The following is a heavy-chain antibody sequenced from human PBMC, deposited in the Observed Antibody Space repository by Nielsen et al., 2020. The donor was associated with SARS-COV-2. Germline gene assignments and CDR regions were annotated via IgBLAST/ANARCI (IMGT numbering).Heavy chain of an antibody. J-gene: IGHJ5*02. Sequence: SETLSLTCAVSGGSVSSHDWWTWVRPSPGQGLEWIGEVSHSGSTNYNPSLKSRVTLSMDKSKNQFSLRLTSVSAADTAVYFCARQEVAATFWLDPWGQGTLVSVSS. CDR3: ARQEVAATFWLDP. D-gene: IGHD2-15*01. CDR2: VSHSGST. CDR1: GGSVSSHDW. V-gene: IGHV4-4*02.